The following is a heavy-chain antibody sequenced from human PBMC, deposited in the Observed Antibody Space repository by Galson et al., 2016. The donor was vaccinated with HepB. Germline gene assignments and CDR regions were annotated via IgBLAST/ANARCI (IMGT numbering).Heavy chain of an antibody. CDR2: ISHDGSKR. Sequence: SLRLSCAASGFTFTNYGMNWLRQAPGKGLEWVAYISHDGSKRYFADSVKGRFTISRDNSKNTLFLHMSSLRAEDTAVYYCAKRDLLWFGDPNAFDVWGQGTMVTVSS. CDR3: AKRDLLWFGDPNAFDV. J-gene: IGHJ3*01. D-gene: IGHD3-10*01. CDR1: GFTFTNYG. V-gene: IGHV3-30*18.